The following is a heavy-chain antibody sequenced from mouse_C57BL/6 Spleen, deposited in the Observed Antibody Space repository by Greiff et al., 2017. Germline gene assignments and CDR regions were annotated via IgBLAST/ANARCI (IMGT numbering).Heavy chain of an antibody. V-gene: IGHV1-72*01. J-gene: IGHJ2*01. D-gene: IGHD2-2*01. CDR3: ARERWLRLDY. Sequence: QVQLQQPGAELVKPGASVKLSCKASGYTFTSYWMHWVKPRPGRGLEWIGRIDPNSGGPKYNEKFKSTATLTVDKPSSTAYMRLSSLESEVSSFYNWARERWLRLDYWGQGTTLTVSS. CDR1: GYTFTSYW. CDR2: IDPNSGGP.